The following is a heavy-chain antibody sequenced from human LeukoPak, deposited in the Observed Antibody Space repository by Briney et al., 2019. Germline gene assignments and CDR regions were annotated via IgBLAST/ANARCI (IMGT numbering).Heavy chain of an antibody. D-gene: IGHD5-12*01. Sequence: GGSLRLSCAASGFTFSIHAMNWVRQAPGKGLEWVSVISGNGGFTFYADSVKGRFTISRDNSKSTLYLQMNSLRAEDTAIYYCEPNAGYDKSIDYWGQGTLVTVSS. J-gene: IGHJ4*02. CDR3: EPNAGYDKSIDY. CDR1: GFTFSIHA. CDR2: ISGNGGFT. V-gene: IGHV3-23*01.